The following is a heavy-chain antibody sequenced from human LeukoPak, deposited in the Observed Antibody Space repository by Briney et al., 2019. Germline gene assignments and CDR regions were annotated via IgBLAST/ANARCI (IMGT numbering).Heavy chain of an antibody. J-gene: IGHJ4*02. V-gene: IGHV3-21*01. D-gene: IGHD1-26*01. CDR3: ARVGMSAWPIDS. CDR2: ISSSSSYI. Sequence: GGSLRLSCAASGFIFSDYMMTWVRQALGKGLEWVSSISSSSSYIHYADSVKGRCTISRDNAKNSLYLHINSLRADDTAVYYCARVGMSAWPIDSWGQGTLVTVSS. CDR1: GFIFSDYM.